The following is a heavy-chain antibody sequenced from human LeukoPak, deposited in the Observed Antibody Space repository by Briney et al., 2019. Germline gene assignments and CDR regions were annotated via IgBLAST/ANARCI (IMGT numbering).Heavy chain of an antibody. CDR3: ARVVGYYYDSSGYYFPQYFDY. J-gene: IGHJ4*02. V-gene: IGHV4-31*03. Sequence: PSETLSLTCTVSGGSISSSSYYWGWIRQHPGKGLEWIGYIYYSGSTYYNPSLKSRVTISVDTSKNQFSLKLSSVTAADTAVYYCARVVGYYYDSSGYYFPQYFDYWGQGTLVTVSS. CDR2: IYYSGST. D-gene: IGHD3-22*01. CDR1: GGSISSSSYY.